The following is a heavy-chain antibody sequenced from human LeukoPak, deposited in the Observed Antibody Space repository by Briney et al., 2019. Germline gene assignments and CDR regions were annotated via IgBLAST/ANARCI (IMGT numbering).Heavy chain of an antibody. CDR2: INPSSGGT. V-gene: IGHV1-8*03. Sequence: GASVKVSCKASGYTFTNFDINWVRQATGQGLEWMGWINPSSGGTNYAQKFQGRVTITADKSTSTAYMELSRLRSDDTAVYYCARVLRIDRDAFDIWGQGTMVTVSS. CDR3: ARVLRIDRDAFDI. J-gene: IGHJ3*02. D-gene: IGHD3-22*01. CDR1: GYTFTNFD.